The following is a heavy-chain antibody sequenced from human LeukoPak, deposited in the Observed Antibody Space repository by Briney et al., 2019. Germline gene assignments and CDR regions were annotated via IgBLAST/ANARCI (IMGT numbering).Heavy chain of an antibody. Sequence: GGSLRLSCAASGFTFSSYAMSWVRQAPGKGLEWVSAICGSGGSTYYADSVRGQFPIHRDNSKNTLYLQMNSLRPEDTAVYYCAKDSMLEHIAVVLAPGWFGPWGQGTLVTVSS. CDR1: GFTFSSYA. J-gene: IGHJ5*02. V-gene: IGHV3-23*01. CDR2: ICGSGGST. CDR3: AKDSMLEHIAVVLAPGWFGP. D-gene: IGHD2-21*01.